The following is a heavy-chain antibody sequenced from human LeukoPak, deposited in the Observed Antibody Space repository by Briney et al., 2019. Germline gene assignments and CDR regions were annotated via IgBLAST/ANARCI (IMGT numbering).Heavy chain of an antibody. D-gene: IGHD6-19*01. J-gene: IGHJ4*02. CDR1: GYTFTSYG. V-gene: IGHV1-18*01. Sequence: ASVEVSCKASGYTFTSYGISWVRQAPGQGLEWMGWISAYNGNTNYAQKLQGRVTMTTDTSTSTAYMELRSLRSDDTAVYYCARKEAVAGLFDYWGQGTLVTVSS. CDR2: ISAYNGNT. CDR3: ARKEAVAGLFDY.